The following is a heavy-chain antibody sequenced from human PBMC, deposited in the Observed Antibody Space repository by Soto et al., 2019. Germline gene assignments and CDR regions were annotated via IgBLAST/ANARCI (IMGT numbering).Heavy chain of an antibody. CDR3: GGYKGAYEKVLSCFPP. CDR1: GGSFSGYY. V-gene: IGHV4-34*01. CDR2: INHSGST. J-gene: IGHJ5*02. Sequence: SETLSLTCAVYGGSFSGYYWSWIRQPPGKGLEWIGEINHSGSTNYNPSLKSRVTISVDTSKNQFSLKLSSVTAADTAVYYCGGYKGAYEKVLSCFPPWGKGTLVPVS. D-gene: IGHD5-12*01.